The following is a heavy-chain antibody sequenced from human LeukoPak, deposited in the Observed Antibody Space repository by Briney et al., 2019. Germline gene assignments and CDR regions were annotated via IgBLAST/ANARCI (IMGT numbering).Heavy chain of an antibody. CDR2: IKLVGREK. CDR1: GFTFSSYW. V-gene: IGHV3-7*01. CDR3: ARPSLVGDRDH. J-gene: IGHJ4*02. D-gene: IGHD3-10*01. Sequence: PGGSLRLPCAASGFTFSSYWMSWVRRAPGKGWECLANIKLVGREKYYVHSVKGRFTISRDTAKNSLYLQMNSLRAEDTAVYYCARPSLVGDRDHWGQGSLVTVSS.